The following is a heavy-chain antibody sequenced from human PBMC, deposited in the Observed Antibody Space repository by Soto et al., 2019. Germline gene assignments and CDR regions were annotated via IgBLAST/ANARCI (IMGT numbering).Heavy chain of an antibody. CDR3: GRGLGGGWYYFDY. J-gene: IGHJ4*02. D-gene: IGHD6-19*01. CDR2: ITVNSGNT. V-gene: IGHV1-18*01. Sequence: QVQLVQSGVEVKKPGASVKVSCKASGYTFTSYGIGWVRQAPGQGLEWMGWITVNSGNTNYPQKLQGRVTMTTDTSTRPAYMELRSRTSDDTAVYYCGRGLGGGWYYFDYWGQGTLVTVSS. CDR1: GYTFTSYG.